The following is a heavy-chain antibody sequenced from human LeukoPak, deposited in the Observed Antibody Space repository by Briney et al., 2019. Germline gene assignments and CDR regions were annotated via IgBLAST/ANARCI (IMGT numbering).Heavy chain of an antibody. J-gene: IGHJ4*02. D-gene: IGHD3-10*01. CDR3: ARDGRFGELFDY. Sequence: GGSLRLSCAPSGFTFSSYGMIWVRQAPGKGLEWVSYISSGGSTIYYADSVKGRFTISRDNAKNSLYLQMYSLRDGDTAVYYCARDGRFGELFDYWGQGTLVTVSS. CDR1: GFTFSSYG. V-gene: IGHV3-48*02. CDR2: ISSGGSTI.